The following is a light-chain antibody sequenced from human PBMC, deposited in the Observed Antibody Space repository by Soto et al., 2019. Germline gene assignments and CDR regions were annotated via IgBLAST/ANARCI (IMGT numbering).Light chain of an antibody. Sequence: QSALTQPASVSGSPGQSITISCTGTSSDVGGYNYVSWYQQHPGKAPKLMIYDVSNRPSGVSNRFSGSKSGNTASLTISGLQAEDEADYYCSSYTSSSTVVFAGGTKLTGL. J-gene: IGLJ2*01. CDR3: SSYTSSSTVV. CDR2: DVS. CDR1: SSDVGGYNY. V-gene: IGLV2-14*01.